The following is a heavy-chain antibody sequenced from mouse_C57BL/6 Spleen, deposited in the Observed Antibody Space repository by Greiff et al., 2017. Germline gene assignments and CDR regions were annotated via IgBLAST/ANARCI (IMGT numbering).Heavy chain of an antibody. CDR2: INPRRGYP. D-gene: IGHD1-1*01. Sequence: VQLQQSGAELARPGASVKMSCKASGYTFTSYTMHWVTQRPGQGLEWIGYINPRRGYPNYNQKFKDKATLTADKSSSTAYMQLSSLTSDDSAVYYCANHYYGSSRGMDYWGQGTSVTVSS. CDR1: GYTFTSYT. V-gene: IGHV1-4*01. CDR3: ANHYYGSSRGMDY. J-gene: IGHJ4*01.